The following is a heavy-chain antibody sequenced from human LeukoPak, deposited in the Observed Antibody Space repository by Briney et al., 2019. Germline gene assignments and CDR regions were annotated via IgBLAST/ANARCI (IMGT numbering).Heavy chain of an antibody. J-gene: IGHJ6*03. CDR3: ARGRPGYHCSGGSCYSRGYYYYYMDV. D-gene: IGHD2-15*01. CDR1: GGSFSGYY. Sequence: PSETLSLTCAVYGGSFSGYYWSWIRQPPGKGLEWIGEINHSGSTNYNPPLKSRVTISVDTSKNQFSLKLSSVTAADTVVYYCARGRPGYHCSGGSCYSRGYYYYYMDVWGKGTTVTVSS. V-gene: IGHV4-34*01. CDR2: INHSGST.